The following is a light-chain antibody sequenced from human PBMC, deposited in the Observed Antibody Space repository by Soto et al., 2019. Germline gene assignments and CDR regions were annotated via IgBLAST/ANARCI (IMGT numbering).Light chain of an antibody. V-gene: IGKV3-11*01. Sequence: EVVLTQSPDTPPFATQERATLSCRASLSFSSYLAWYQQKPGQAPRRLIYDASNRATGIPTRFSGSGSGTDFTLTISSLKPEDFAVYYCLQRSNWYTFGEETKLDIK. CDR1: LSFSSY. CDR2: DAS. CDR3: LQRSNWYT. J-gene: IGKJ2*01.